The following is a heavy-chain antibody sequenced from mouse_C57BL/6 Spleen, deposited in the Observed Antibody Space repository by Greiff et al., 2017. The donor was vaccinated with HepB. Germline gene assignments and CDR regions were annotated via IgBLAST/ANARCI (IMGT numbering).Heavy chain of an antibody. J-gene: IGHJ4*01. CDR3: ARKGIDYEYGYAMDY. D-gene: IGHD2-10*02. V-gene: IGHV1-26*01. CDR1: GYTFTDYY. CDR2: INPNNGGT. Sequence: EVQLQQSGPELVKPGASVKISCKASGYTFTDYYMNWVKQSHGKSLEWIGDINPNNGGTSYNQKFKGKATLTVDKSSSTAYMELRSLTSEDSAVYYGARKGIDYEYGYAMDYWGQGTSVTVSS.